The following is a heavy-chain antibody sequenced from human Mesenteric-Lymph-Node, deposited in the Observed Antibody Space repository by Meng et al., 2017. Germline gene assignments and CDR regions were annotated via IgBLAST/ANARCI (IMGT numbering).Heavy chain of an antibody. Sequence: ESLKISCTVSGGSISSSSYYWGWTHQPPGKGLEWIGSIYYSGSTYYNPSPKRRVTISVDTSKHQFSLKRSSVTAADTAVCYWARSAIGGTSFDYWGQGTLVTVSS. CDR3: ARSAIGGTSFDY. D-gene: IGHD3-16*01. CDR2: IYYSGST. J-gene: IGHJ4*02. V-gene: IGHV4-39*07. CDR1: GGSISSSSYY.